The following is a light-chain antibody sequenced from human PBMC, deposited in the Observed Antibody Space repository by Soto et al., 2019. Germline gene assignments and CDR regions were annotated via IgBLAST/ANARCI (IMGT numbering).Light chain of an antibody. CDR1: QSINNW. Sequence: DIQMTQSPSAMSASVGDRVTITCRASQSINNWLAWYQQKAGKAPKLLIYKASSLESGVPSRFSGSGSGTELTITISSLQPDDFETYYCQHYNSYSEAFGQGTKVDIK. V-gene: IGKV1-5*03. J-gene: IGKJ1*01. CDR3: QHYNSYSEA. CDR2: KAS.